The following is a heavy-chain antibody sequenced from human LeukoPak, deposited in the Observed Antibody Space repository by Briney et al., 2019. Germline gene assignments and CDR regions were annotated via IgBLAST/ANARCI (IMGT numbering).Heavy chain of an antibody. J-gene: IGHJ4*02. CDR3: AREPRYCSSTSCHGGY. Sequence: GRSLRLSCAASGFTFSSYAMHWVRQAPGKGLEWVAVISYDGSNKYYADSVKGRFTISRDNSKNTLYLQMNSLRAEDTAVYYCAREPRYCSSTSCHGGYWGQGTLVTVSS. V-gene: IGHV3-30-3*01. CDR2: ISYDGSNK. CDR1: GFTFSSYA. D-gene: IGHD2-2*01.